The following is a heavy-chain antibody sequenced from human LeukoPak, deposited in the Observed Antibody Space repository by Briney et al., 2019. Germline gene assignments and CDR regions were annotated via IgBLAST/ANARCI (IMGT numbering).Heavy chain of an antibody. Sequence: SQTLSLTCAISGDSVSSNSVDWNWIRQSPSRSLEWLGRTYYRSKWYNDYALSVKSRITINPDTSKNQFSLQLNSVTPEDTAVYYCARGLGRRTGDFDYWGQGTLVTVSS. CDR3: ARGLGRRTGDFDY. CDR1: GDSVSSNSVD. D-gene: IGHD7-27*01. V-gene: IGHV6-1*01. J-gene: IGHJ4*02. CDR2: TYYRSKWYN.